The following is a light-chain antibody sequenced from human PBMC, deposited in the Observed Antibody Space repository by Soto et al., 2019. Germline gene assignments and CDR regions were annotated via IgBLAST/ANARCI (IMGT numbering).Light chain of an antibody. V-gene: IGKV3D-20*02. J-gene: IGKJ5*01. CDR3: QQRRSWQVT. CDR2: DAS. Sequence: EIVLTQSPCTLSLSPGERATLSCRASQSISSSYLAWYQQKPGQAPRLLIYDASKRATGIPARFSGSGSGTNFTLTISSLEPEDFAVYYCQQRRSWQVTFGQGTRLEIK. CDR1: QSISSSY.